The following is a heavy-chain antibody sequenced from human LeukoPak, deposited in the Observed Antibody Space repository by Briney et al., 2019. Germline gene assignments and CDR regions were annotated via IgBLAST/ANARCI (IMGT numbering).Heavy chain of an antibody. D-gene: IGHD3-22*01. Sequence: SVKVSCKASGGTFSNYAITWVRQAPGQGLEWMGGIIPIFGTANYAQKFQGRVTITADESTSTAYMELSSLRSEDTAVYYCARPYYYDSSGYMGYFDYWGQGTLVTVSS. CDR1: GGTFSNYA. CDR2: IIPIFGTA. J-gene: IGHJ4*02. V-gene: IGHV1-69*01. CDR3: ARPYYYDSSGYMGYFDY.